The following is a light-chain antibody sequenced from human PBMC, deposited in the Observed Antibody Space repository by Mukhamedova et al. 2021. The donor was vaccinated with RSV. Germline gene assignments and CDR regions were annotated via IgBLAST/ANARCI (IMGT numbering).Light chain of an antibody. CDR2: DAS. J-gene: IGKJ3*01. CDR3: QQYDSLPFT. Sequence: WYQRRVHGKAPKLLIYDASNLETGVPSSFSGSGSGTDFILTISSLQPEDIATYFCQQYDSLPFTFGPGTKADFK. V-gene: IGKV1-33*01.